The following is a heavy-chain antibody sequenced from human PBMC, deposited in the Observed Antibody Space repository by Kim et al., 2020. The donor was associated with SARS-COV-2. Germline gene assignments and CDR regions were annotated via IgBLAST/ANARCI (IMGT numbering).Heavy chain of an antibody. CDR3: ARAVRELWFEQNYFDH. CDR2: IIPIFGTA. CDR1: GGTFSSYA. V-gene: IGHV1-69*13. Sequence: SVKVSCKASGGTFSSYAISWVRQAPGQGLEWMGGIIPIFGTANYAQKFQGRVTITEDESTSTAYMELSSLRSEDTAVYYCARAVRELWFEQNYFDHWGQGTLVTVSS. D-gene: IGHD3-10*01. J-gene: IGHJ4*02.